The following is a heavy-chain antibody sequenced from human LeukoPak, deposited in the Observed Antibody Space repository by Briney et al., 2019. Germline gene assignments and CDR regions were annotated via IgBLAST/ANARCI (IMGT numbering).Heavy chain of an antibody. J-gene: IGHJ4*02. Sequence: SGGSLRLSCAASGFTLSNYAMHWVRQAPGKGLEWVAFIRNDGSGKSYADSARGRFTISRDNSKNILYLEMSSLRPEDTAVYYCDCSSTTCYAWGNYWGQGTLVTVSS. V-gene: IGHV3-30*02. CDR1: GFTLSNYA. CDR2: IRNDGSGK. CDR3: DCSSTTCYAWGNY. D-gene: IGHD2-2*01.